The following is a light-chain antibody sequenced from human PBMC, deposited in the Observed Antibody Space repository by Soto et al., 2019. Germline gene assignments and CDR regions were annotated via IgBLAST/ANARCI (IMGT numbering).Light chain of an antibody. J-gene: IGLJ1*01. Sequence: QSVLTQPASVSGSPGQSITISCTGTSSDVGAYTYVSWYQQHPGKAPKLMIYDVSNRPSGVSNRFSGSKSGNTAFLIISGLQAEDEADYYCTSYTSNSTPYVLGGGTKVTV. CDR1: SSDVGAYTY. CDR2: DVS. V-gene: IGLV2-14*01. CDR3: TSYTSNSTPYV.